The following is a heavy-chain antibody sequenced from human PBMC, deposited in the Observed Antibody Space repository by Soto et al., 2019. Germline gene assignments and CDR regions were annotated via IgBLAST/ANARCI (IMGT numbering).Heavy chain of an antibody. D-gene: IGHD5-12*01. CDR2: ISSSGSTI. Sequence: GGSLRLSCAASGFTFSSYEMNWVRQAPGKGLEWVSYISSSGSTIYYADSVEGRFTISRDNAKNSLYLQMNSLRAEDTAVYYCARGRGRDGYNSFDYWGQGTLVTVPQ. J-gene: IGHJ4*02. CDR3: ARGRGRDGYNSFDY. V-gene: IGHV3-48*03. CDR1: GFTFSSYE.